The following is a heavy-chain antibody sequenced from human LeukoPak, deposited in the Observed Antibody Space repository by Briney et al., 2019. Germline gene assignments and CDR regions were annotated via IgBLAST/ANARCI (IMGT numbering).Heavy chain of an antibody. D-gene: IGHD2-2*01. V-gene: IGHV4-59*11. CDR2: AYHSGST. Sequence: TTSETLSLTCAVSDDSFSSHYWTWIRQPPGKGLEWIGFAYHSGSTTRNPSLESRVTISVDTSTNQVSLRLSSVTAADTAVYYCARDKKGSSCYDFWGQGTLVTVSS. CDR1: DDSFSSHY. J-gene: IGHJ4*02. CDR3: ARDKKGSSCYDF.